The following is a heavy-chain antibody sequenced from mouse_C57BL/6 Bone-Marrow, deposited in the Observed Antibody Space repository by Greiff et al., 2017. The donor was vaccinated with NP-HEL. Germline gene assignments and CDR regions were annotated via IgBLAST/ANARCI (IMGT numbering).Heavy chain of an antibody. CDR1: GYAFSSSW. CDR3: ARYYYGSSYAYFDV. CDR2: IYPGDGDT. D-gene: IGHD1-1*01. J-gene: IGHJ1*03. V-gene: IGHV1-82*01. Sequence: VKLMESGPELVKPGASVKISCKASGYAFSSSWMNWVKQRPGKGLEWIGRIYPGDGDTNYNGKFKGKATLTADKSSSTAYMQLSSLTSEDSAVYFCARYYYGSSYAYFDVWGTGTTVTVSS.